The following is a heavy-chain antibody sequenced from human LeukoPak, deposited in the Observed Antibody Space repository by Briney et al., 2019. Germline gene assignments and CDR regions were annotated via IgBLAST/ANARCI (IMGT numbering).Heavy chain of an antibody. CDR3: ARDDGGNLDY. V-gene: IGHV3-7*01. CDR1: GFTFNNYW. J-gene: IGHJ4*02. CDR2: INKDGSTK. Sequence: PGGSLRLSCVASGFTFNNYWMAWVRQAPGQGLEWVANINKDGSTKQYVGSVEGRFTISRDNAKKSLLLQMTSLRAEDSALYYCARDDGGNLDYWGQGTLVTVSS. D-gene: IGHD4-23*01.